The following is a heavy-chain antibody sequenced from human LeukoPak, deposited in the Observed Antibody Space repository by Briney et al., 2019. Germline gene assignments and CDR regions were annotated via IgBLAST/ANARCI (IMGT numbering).Heavy chain of an antibody. V-gene: IGHV4-59*08. CDR3: ARGAPYYDFWSGYFY. CDR1: GGSISSYY. CDR2: IYYSGST. J-gene: IGHJ4*02. Sequence: SETLSLTCTVSGGSISSYYWSWIRQPPGKGLEWIGYIYYSGSTNYNPSLKSRVTISVDTSKNQFSLKLSSVTAADTAVYYCARGAPYYDFWSGYFYWGQGTLVTVSS. D-gene: IGHD3-3*01.